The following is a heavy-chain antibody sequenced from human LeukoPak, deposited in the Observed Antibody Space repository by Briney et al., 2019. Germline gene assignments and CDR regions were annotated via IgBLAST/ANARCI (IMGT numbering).Heavy chain of an antibody. CDR3: TRQTYYYISGTYYSSLDV. D-gene: IGHD3-10*01. V-gene: IGHV6-1*01. CDR2: TYYRSKWYY. Sequence: SQTLSLTCAISGDSVSSNGAAWIWVSQSPSRGLEWLGRTYYRSKWYYDYAISVKSRITINPDTSRNQFSLQVNSVIPEDTAVYYCTRQTYYYISGTYYSSLDVWGQGTTVTVSS. CDR1: GDSVSSNGAA. J-gene: IGHJ6*02.